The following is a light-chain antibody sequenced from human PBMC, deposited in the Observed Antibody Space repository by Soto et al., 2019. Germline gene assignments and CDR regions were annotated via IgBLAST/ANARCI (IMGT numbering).Light chain of an antibody. CDR2: GAS. CDR3: QQYNNWPPWT. J-gene: IGKJ1*01. V-gene: IGKV3-15*01. Sequence: EIVMTQSPGTLSLSPGERATLSCRASQSVSSYIAWYQQKPGQAPRLLIYGASTRATGIPARFSGSGSGTEFTLTISSLQSEDFAVYYCQQYNNWPPWTFGQGTKVDIK. CDR1: QSVSSY.